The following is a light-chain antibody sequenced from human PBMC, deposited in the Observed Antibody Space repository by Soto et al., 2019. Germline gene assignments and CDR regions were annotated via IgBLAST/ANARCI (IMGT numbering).Light chain of an antibody. CDR1: SSNLGSNY. J-gene: IGLJ2*01. CDR3: AAWDDSLSGGV. V-gene: IGLV1-47*01. CDR2: STN. Sequence: QSVLTQPPSASGTPGQKVTISCSGSSSNLGSNYVYWYQQLPGTAPKLLIYSTNQRPSGVPDRFSGSKSGTSASLAISGLRSEDGSDYYCAAWDDSLSGGVFGGGTKLTVL.